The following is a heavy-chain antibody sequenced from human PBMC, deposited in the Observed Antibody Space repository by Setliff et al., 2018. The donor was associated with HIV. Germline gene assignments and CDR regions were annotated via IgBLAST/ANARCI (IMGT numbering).Heavy chain of an antibody. CDR3: ARQGEVGAPFDY. CDR2: IYNSGTN. CDR1: GYSISRGYY. D-gene: IGHD1-26*01. J-gene: IGHJ4*02. V-gene: IGHV4-38-2*01. Sequence: ETLSLTCAVSGYSISRGYYWGWIRQTPGKGLAWIGNIYNSGTNYYNPSLKSRVTISIDTSKNQFSLRLGSVTAADTAVYYCARQGEVGAPFDYWGQGTLVTVSS.